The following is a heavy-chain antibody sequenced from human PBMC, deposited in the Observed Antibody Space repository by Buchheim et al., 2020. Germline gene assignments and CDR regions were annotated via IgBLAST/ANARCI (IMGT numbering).Heavy chain of an antibody. CDR1: GFTFSSYA. CDR3: AKDRDGGVRGVHNPYNWFDP. Sequence: EVQLLESGGGLVQPGGSLRLSCAASGFTFSSYAMSWVRQAPGKGLEWVSAISGSGGSTYYADSVKGRFTISRDNSKKTLYLQMNSLRAEDTAVYYCAKDRDGGVRGVHNPYNWFDPWGQGTL. V-gene: IGHV3-23*01. J-gene: IGHJ5*02. D-gene: IGHD3-10*01. CDR2: ISGSGGST.